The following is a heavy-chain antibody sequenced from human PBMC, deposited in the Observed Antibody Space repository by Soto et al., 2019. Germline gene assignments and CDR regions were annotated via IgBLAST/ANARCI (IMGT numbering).Heavy chain of an antibody. CDR2: ISSNGVRA. CDR1: GFTFSSYG. Sequence: GGSLRLSCSASGFTFSSYGMHWVRQAPGKGLEYVSAISSNGVRAYYAGSVKGRFTISRDNSKNTLYLQMSSLRPEDTAVYYCARGWLLLRSDVFDIWGQGTMVTVSS. J-gene: IGHJ3*02. V-gene: IGHV3-64D*06. D-gene: IGHD2-21*02. CDR3: ARGWLLLRSDVFDI.